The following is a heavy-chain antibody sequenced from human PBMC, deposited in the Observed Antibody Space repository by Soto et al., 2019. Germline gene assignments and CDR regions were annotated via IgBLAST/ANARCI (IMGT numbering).Heavy chain of an antibody. V-gene: IGHV3-23*01. Sequence: PGGSLRLSCAASGLTFSNYAMNWVRQSPTKGLEWVSAISASGDSTYYADSVKGRFTISRDNSKNMLYLQMNSLTAEDTAVYYCAKDRLDIIVVVPAALSNWFDPWGQGTLVTVSS. D-gene: IGHD2-2*01. CDR3: AKDRLDIIVVVPAALSNWFDP. CDR1: GLTFSNYA. J-gene: IGHJ5*02. CDR2: ISASGDST.